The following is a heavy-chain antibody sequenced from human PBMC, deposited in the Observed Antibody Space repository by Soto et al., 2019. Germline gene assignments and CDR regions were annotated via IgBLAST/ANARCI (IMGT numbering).Heavy chain of an antibody. CDR1: GFTLGSHR. J-gene: IGHJ5*02. Sequence: DVQLVESGGGLVQPGGSLRVSCAASGFTLGSHRIHWVRQPPGKGLEWVSRIDTDGGGTSYADSVKGRFTISTDNAKNTGYRQMNGLRAGDTAVYYCATVFDLWGQGTLVTVSS. CDR3: ATVFDL. V-gene: IGHV3-74*01. CDR2: IDTDGGGT.